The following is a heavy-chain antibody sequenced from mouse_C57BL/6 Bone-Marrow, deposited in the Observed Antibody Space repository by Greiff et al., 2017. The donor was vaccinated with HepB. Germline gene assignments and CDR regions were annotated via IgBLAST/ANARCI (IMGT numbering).Heavy chain of an antibody. CDR2: INPSSGYT. V-gene: IGHV1-7*01. Sequence: QVHLKQSGAELAKPGASVKLSCKASGYTFTSYWLHWVKQRPGQGLEWIGYINPSSGYTKYNQKFKDKATLTADKSSSTAYMQLSSLTYEDSAVYYCARERRYLDYFDYWGQGTTLTGSS. CDR1: GYTFTSYW. CDR3: ARERRYLDYFDY. D-gene: IGHD1-1*01. J-gene: IGHJ2*01.